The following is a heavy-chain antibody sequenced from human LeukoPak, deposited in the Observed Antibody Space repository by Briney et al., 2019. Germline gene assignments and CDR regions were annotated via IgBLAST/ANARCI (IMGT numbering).Heavy chain of an antibody. Sequence: GGSLGLSCAASEFSVGSNYLTWVRQAPGKGLECVSVIYSDSNTYYADSVKGRFTISRDNSKNTLYLQMSSLRAEDTAVYYCAKGGISTIVRGVIGYMDVWGKGTTVTISS. CDR1: EFSVGSNY. D-gene: IGHD3-10*01. CDR2: IYSDSNT. V-gene: IGHV3-66*01. J-gene: IGHJ6*03. CDR3: AKGGISTIVRGVIGYMDV.